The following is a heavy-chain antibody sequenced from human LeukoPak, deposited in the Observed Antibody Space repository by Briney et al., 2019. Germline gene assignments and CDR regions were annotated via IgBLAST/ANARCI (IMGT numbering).Heavy chain of an antibody. CDR2: ISSHERNI. CDR3: QTLYGDFLDY. CDR1: GFTFSNYG. Sequence: GRSLRLSCAASGFTFSNYGMHWVRQAPGKGLEWVAQISSHERNIYYADSVKGRFTISRDNSKNTLDLQTNSLRPEDTAVYYCQTLYGDFLDYWGQGALVTVSS. V-gene: IGHV3-30*03. D-gene: IGHD4-17*01. J-gene: IGHJ4*02.